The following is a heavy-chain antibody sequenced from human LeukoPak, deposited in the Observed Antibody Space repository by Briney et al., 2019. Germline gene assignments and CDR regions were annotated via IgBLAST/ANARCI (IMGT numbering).Heavy chain of an antibody. D-gene: IGHD4-17*01. CDR3: AKDHNGDYFDD. V-gene: IGHV3-30*02. CDR2: IRYDGSNK. Sequence: GGSLRLSCAASGFTFSSYEMNWVPQAPGKGLQWVAFIRYDGSNKYYADSVKGRFTISRDNSKNTLYLQMNSLRTEDTAVYYCAKDHNGDYFDDWGQGTLVTVSS. CDR1: GFTFSSYE. J-gene: IGHJ4*02.